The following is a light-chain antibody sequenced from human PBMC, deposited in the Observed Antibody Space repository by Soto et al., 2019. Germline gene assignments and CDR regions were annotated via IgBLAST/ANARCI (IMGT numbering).Light chain of an antibody. CDR3: QQYNVRSPWT. V-gene: IGKV1-5*03. J-gene: IGKJ1*01. CDR1: QSVSTC. CDR2: KVS. Sequence: DIEMTQSPSTLSASVGERATITCRASQSVSTCLAWYQQKPGKAPHLLMFKVSTLDTGVPSRFSGSGSGTEFTLTITSLQPDDFAAYYCQQYNVRSPWTFGQGTKVEIK.